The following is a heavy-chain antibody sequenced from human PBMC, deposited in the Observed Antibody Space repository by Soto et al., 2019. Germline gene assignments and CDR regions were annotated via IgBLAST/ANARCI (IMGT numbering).Heavy chain of an antibody. D-gene: IGHD2-15*01. CDR2: INPSGGTT. CDR3: ARVRRGRSEYFFDD. Sequence: ASVKVSCKASGYTFTRYNVHWVRQAPGQGLEWMAIINPSGGTTYYVQKFEGRVTLTTDTSTSTVYMELSSLRSDDTAVYYCARVRRGRSEYFFDDSGQGTLDTV. V-gene: IGHV1-46*01. J-gene: IGHJ4*02. CDR1: GYTFTRYN.